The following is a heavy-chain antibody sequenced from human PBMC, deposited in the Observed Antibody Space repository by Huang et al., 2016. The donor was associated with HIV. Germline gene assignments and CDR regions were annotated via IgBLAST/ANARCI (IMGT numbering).Heavy chain of an antibody. CDR3: ARAPPDH. CDR2: INPNIGFA. CDR1: GYDFTGYW. Sequence: QVQMVQSGAEVKKPGASVKVSCKTSGYDFTGYWMHWVRQATGQGLGWRGWINPNIGFAVEAQKFRGRVTMTTDTSVTTAYMELTVLTSDDTAIYYCARAPPDHWGQGTLVTVSS. J-gene: IGHJ4*02. V-gene: IGHV1-2*02.